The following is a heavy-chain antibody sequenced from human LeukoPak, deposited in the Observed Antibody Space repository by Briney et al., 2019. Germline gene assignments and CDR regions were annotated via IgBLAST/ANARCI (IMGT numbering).Heavy chain of an antibody. D-gene: IGHD5-24*01. CDR1: GGSISSYY. V-gene: IGHV4-59*01. CDR2: IYYSGST. J-gene: IGHJ4*02. Sequence: SETLSLTCTVSGGSISSYYWSWIRQPPGKGLEWIGYIYYSGSTNYNPSLKSRVTISVDTSKNQFSLKLSSVTAADTAVYYCARGMGDGYKCPNYWGQGTLVTVSP. CDR3: ARGMGDGYKCPNY.